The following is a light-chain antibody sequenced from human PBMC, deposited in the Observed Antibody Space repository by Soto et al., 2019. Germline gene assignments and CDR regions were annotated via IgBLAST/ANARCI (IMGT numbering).Light chain of an antibody. V-gene: IGKV1-39*01. CDR2: DAS. CDR1: QSISSY. CDR3: QQSYSTPWT. Sequence: DIQMTQSPSSLSASVGDRVTITCRASQSISSYLNWYQQKPGKATNLLIYDASSLQSGVPSRFSVSGSGTDFTLTISSLQPEDSATYYCQQSYSTPWTFGQGTKLEIK. J-gene: IGKJ2*01.